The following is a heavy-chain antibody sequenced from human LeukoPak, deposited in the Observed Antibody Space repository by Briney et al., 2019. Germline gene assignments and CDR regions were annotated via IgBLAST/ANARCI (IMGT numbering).Heavy chain of an antibody. J-gene: IGHJ2*01. V-gene: IGHV3-72*01. CDR3: ARLSRGYCSSNSCYEYRYLDL. Sequence: GGSLRLSCAASGFTFSDHYMDWVRQAPGKGLEWVGRTRNKANSYTTEYAASVKGRFTTSRDDSKNSLYLQMNSLKTEDTAVYYCARLSRGYCSSNSCYEYRYLDLWGRGTLVTVSS. CDR1: GFTFSDHY. D-gene: IGHD2-2*01. CDR2: TRNKANSYTT.